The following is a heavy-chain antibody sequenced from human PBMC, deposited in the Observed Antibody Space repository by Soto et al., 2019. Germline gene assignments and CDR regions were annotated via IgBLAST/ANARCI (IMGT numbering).Heavy chain of an antibody. J-gene: IGHJ4*02. CDR3: ARILSNSGGYFDY. Sequence: QVQLVQSGAEVKKPGASVKLSCKASGYTFTGNYIHWLRQAPGQGLEWMGIINPSGGYTNYAQKFQGRVTMTRDMSTNTVYMELSSLKSEDTAIYYCARILSNSGGYFDYWGQGTLVTVSS. V-gene: IGHV1-46*01. CDR2: INPSGGYT. D-gene: IGHD3-16*01. CDR1: GYTFTGNY.